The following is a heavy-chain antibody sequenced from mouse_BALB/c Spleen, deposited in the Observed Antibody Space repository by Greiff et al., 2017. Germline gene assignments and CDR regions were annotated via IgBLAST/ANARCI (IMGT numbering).Heavy chain of an antibody. CDR1: GFSLTSYG. CDR2: IWTGGST. D-gene: IGHD1-1*01. V-gene: IGHV2-9*02. Sequence: QVQLKESGPGLVAPSQSLSITCTVSGFSLTSYGVHWVRQPPGKGLEWLGVIWTGGSTNYNSALMSRLSISKDNSKSQVFLKMNSLQTDDTAMYYCDRDGYYYGSSHSYAMEYWGQGTSVTVSS. J-gene: IGHJ4*01. CDR3: DRDGYYYGSSHSYAMEY.